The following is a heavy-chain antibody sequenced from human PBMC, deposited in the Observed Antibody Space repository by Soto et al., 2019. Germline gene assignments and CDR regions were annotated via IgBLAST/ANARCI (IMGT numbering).Heavy chain of an antibody. CDR1: GGSFSGYY. J-gene: IGHJ6*02. CDR3: ARDIVVVPAAIQDYYYYGMDV. D-gene: IGHD2-2*01. V-gene: IGHV4-34*01. Sequence: SETLSLTCAVYGGSFSGYYWSWIRQPPGKGLEWIGEINHSGSTNYNPSLKSRVTISVDTSKNQFSLKLSSVTAADTAVYYCARDIVVVPAAIQDYYYYGMDVWGQGTTVTVSS. CDR2: INHSGST.